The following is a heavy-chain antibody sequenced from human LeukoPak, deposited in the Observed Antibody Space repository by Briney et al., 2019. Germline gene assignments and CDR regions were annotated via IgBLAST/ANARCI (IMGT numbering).Heavy chain of an antibody. Sequence: GGSLRLSCAASGFTFSSYSMNWVRQAPGKGLEWVSYISSSSSSSIYYADSVKGRFTISRDNSKNMLYLQMNSLRIEDTAVYYCARNSDYYDYSPQSVWGQGTLVTVS. J-gene: IGHJ4*02. CDR3: ARNSDYYDYSPQSV. CDR2: ISSSSSSSI. V-gene: IGHV3-48*01. D-gene: IGHD3-22*01. CDR1: GFTFSSYS.